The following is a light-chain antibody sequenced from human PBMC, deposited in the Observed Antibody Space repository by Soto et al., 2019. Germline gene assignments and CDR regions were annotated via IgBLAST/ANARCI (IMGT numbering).Light chain of an antibody. J-gene: IGKJ5*01. Sequence: DIQMTQSPYSLSASVGDRVTITCRASQSISSYLNWYQQKPGKAPKLLIYAASSLQSGVPSRFSGSGSGTDFTLTISSLQPEDFAVYYCQQRSVWPITFGQGTRLEIK. CDR3: QQRSVWPIT. CDR2: AAS. CDR1: QSISSY. V-gene: IGKV1-39*01.